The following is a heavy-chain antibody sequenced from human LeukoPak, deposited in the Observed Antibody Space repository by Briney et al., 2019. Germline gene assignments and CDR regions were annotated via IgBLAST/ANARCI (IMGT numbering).Heavy chain of an antibody. CDR1: GFTFSSYS. J-gene: IGHJ4*02. CDR2: IKSKTDGGTT. CDR3: TTDDYDSSGYYGAFDY. V-gene: IGHV3-15*07. Sequence: GGSLRLSCAASGFTFSSYSMNWVRQAPGKGLEWVGRIKSKTDGGTTDYAAPVKGRFTISRDDSKNTLYLQMNSLKTEDTAVYYCTTDDYDSSGYYGAFDYWGQGTLVTVSS. D-gene: IGHD3-22*01.